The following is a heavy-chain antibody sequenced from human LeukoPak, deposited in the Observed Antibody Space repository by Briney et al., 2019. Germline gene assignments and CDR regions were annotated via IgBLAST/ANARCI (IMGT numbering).Heavy chain of an antibody. CDR2: INHSGYT. CDR1: GFTISTHE. CDR3: TRAVAGHPD. D-gene: IGHD6-19*01. J-gene: IGHJ4*02. V-gene: IGHV4-34*01. Sequence: PGGSLRLSCAASGFTISTHEMNWVRQSPRQGLEWIGEINHSGYTNYNPSLKSRVTMSIDTSKNQFSLMLTSVTAADAGVYYCTRAVAGHPDWGQGTLVTVSS.